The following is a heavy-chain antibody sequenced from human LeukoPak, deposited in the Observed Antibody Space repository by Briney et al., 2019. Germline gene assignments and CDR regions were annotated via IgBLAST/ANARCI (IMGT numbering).Heavy chain of an antibody. Sequence: GALRLSCAASGFTFSSYGMHWVRQAPGKGLEWVSVIYSGGSTYYADSVKGRFTISRDNSKNTLYLQMNSLRAEDTAVYYCAREGAYSSSWYRLYYFDYWGQGTLVTVSS. D-gene: IGHD6-13*01. J-gene: IGHJ4*02. CDR1: GFTFSSYG. CDR3: AREGAYSSSWYRLYYFDY. CDR2: IYSGGST. V-gene: IGHV3-66*01.